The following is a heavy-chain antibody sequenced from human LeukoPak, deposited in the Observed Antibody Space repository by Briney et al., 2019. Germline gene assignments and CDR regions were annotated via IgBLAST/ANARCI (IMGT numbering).Heavy chain of an antibody. D-gene: IGHD6-19*01. CDR3: ARSPILHIAVADAFDI. CDR2: IKSKTDGGTT. Sequence: PGGSLRLSCAASGFTFSNAWMGWVRQAPGKGLEWVGRIKSKTDGGTTDYAAPVKGRFAISRDDSKNTLYLQMNSLKTEDTAVYYCARSPILHIAVADAFDIWGQGTMVTVSS. CDR1: GFTFSNAW. J-gene: IGHJ3*02. V-gene: IGHV3-15*01.